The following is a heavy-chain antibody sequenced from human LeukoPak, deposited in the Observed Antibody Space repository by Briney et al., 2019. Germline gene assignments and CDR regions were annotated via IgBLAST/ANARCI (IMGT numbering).Heavy chain of an antibody. CDR1: GGTFSSYA. V-gene: IGHV1-69*13. CDR3: ARPSIYSSGWYTDAFDI. J-gene: IGHJ3*02. CDR2: IIPIFGTA. Sequence: GASVKVSCKASGGTFSSYAISWVRQAPGQGLEWMGGIIPIFGTANYAQKFQGRVTITADESTSTAYMELSSLRSEDTAVYYCARPSIYSSGWYTDAFDIWGQGTMVTVSS. D-gene: IGHD6-19*01.